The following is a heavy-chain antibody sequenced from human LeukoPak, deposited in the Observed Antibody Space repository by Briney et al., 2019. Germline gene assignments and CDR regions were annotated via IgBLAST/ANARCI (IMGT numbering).Heavy chain of an antibody. CDR2: ISSSGSTI. CDR3: ARDHSREYYYDSSGYYGILDY. J-gene: IGHJ4*02. V-gene: IGHV3-11*04. CDR1: GFTFSDYY. D-gene: IGHD3-22*01. Sequence: GGSLRLSCAASGFTFSDYYMSWIRQAPGKGLEWVSYISSSGSTIYYADSVKGRFTISRDNAKNSLYLQMNSLRAEDTAVYYCARDHSREYYYDSSGYYGILDYWGQRTLVTVSS.